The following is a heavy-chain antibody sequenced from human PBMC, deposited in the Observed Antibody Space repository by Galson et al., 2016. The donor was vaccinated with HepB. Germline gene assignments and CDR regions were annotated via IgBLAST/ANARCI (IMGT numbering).Heavy chain of an antibody. CDR1: GFTFSTYS. V-gene: IGHV3-21*04. CDR2: ISSDSEYV. J-gene: IGHJ6*02. D-gene: IGHD6-13*01. Sequence: SLRLSCAASGFTFSTYSMNWIRQAPGRGLEWVSAISSDSEYVYYADSVKGRFSISRDNARNSVFLQMNSLTAEDTAIYYCARDSWYSHIDADGVEDNAEYYYYCMDIWGQGTPVTVSS. CDR3: ARDSWYSHIDADGVEDNAEYYYYCMDI.